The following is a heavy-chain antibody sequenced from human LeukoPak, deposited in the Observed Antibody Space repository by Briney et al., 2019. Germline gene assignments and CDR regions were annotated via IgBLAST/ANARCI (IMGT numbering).Heavy chain of an antibody. J-gene: IGHJ6*03. D-gene: IGHD2-15*01. V-gene: IGHV1-8*01. CDR2: MNPNSGNT. Sequence: ASVKVSCKASGYTFTSYDINWVRQATGQGLEWMGWMNPNSGNTGYAQKFQGRVTMTRNTSISTAYMELSSLRSEDTAVYYCARVYCSGGSCYYYYYMDVWGKGTTVTISS. CDR1: GYTFTSYD. CDR3: ARVYCSGGSCYYYYYMDV.